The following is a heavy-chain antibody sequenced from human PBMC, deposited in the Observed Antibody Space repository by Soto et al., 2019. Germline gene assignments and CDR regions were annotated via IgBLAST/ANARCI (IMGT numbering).Heavy chain of an antibody. V-gene: IGHV2-5*01. Sequence: KESGPTLVKPTQTLTLTCSFSGFSLSTSGVGVGWVRQPPGKAPEWLALIYWNDDKRYSPSLKSRLTITKDTSKDQVVLTMTNMDPIDTATYYCVREHSLASYLGQGTLVTVSS. D-gene: IGHD1-1*01. J-gene: IGHJ4*02. CDR3: VREHSLASY. CDR2: IYWNDDK. CDR1: GFSLSTSGVG.